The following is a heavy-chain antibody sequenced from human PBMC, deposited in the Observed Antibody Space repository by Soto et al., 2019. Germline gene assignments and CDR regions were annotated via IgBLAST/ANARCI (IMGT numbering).Heavy chain of an antibody. CDR2: MNPNSGNT. CDR1: GYTFTSYD. Sequence: ASVKVSCKASGYTFTSYDINWVRQATGQGLEWMGWMNPNSGNTGYAQKFQGWVTMTRDTSISTAYLQWTSLKASDTAMYYCARSRRGAYSSGWYSPSGYYNYGIDVWGQGTEVTVSS. D-gene: IGHD6-19*01. CDR3: ARSRRGAYSSGWYSPSGYYNYGIDV. J-gene: IGHJ6*02. V-gene: IGHV1-8*01.